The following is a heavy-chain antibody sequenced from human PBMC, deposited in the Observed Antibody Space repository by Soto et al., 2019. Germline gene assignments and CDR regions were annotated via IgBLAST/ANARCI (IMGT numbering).Heavy chain of an antibody. D-gene: IGHD2-15*01. CDR2: IIPIFGTA. V-gene: IGHV1-69*13. CDR3: ARDSGLIWGNYGMDV. J-gene: IGHJ6*02. CDR1: GGTFSSYA. Sequence: GASVKVSCKASGGTFSSYAISWVRQVPGQGLEWMGGIIPIFGTANYAQKFQGRVTITADESTSTAYMELNSLRAEDTAVYYCARDSGLIWGNYGMDVWGQGTTVTVSS.